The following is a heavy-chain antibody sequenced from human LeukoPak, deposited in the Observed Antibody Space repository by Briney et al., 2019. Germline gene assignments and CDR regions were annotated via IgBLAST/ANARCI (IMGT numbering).Heavy chain of an antibody. V-gene: IGHV1-8*03. J-gene: IGHJ4*02. CDR3: ARGRLNGNVDF. D-gene: IGHD1-20*01. CDR1: GGTFSSYA. CDR2: MHPNSGDT. Sequence: ASVKVSCKASGGTFSSYAINWVRQAAGQGFEWMGWMHPNSGDTGYAHNLQGRITITRDSSTATVFMELSSLRSEDTAMYYCARGRLNGNVDFWGQGTLVTVSS.